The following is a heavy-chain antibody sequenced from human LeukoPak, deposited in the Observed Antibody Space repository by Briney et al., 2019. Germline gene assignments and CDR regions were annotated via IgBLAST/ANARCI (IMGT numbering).Heavy chain of an antibody. Sequence: SETLSLTCTVSGYSISSGYYWGWIRQPPGKGLEWIGSIYHSGSTYYNPSLKSRVTISVDTSKNQFSLKLSAVTAADTAVYYCAREGAEGIITFFGVVIRGDQYYFDYWGQGTLVTVSS. J-gene: IGHJ4*02. CDR1: GYSISSGYY. CDR2: IYHSGST. V-gene: IGHV4-38-2*02. D-gene: IGHD3-3*01. CDR3: AREGAEGIITFFGVVIRGDQYYFDY.